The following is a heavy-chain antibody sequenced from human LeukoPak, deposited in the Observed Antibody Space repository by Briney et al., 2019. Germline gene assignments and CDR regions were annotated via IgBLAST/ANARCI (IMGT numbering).Heavy chain of an antibody. CDR1: GGSISTYY. V-gene: IGHV4-59*01. D-gene: IGHD4-17*01. Sequence: PSETLSLTCTVSGGSISTYYWSWLRQPPGKGLEWIGYIYYSGSTNYNPSLKSRVTISVDTSKNQFSLKLSSVTAADTAAYYCARGDGDYGIDIWGQGTMVTVSS. CDR3: ARGDGDYGIDI. J-gene: IGHJ3*02. CDR2: IYYSGST.